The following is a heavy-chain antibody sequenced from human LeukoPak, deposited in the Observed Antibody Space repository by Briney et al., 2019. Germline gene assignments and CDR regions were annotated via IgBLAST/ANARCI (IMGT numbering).Heavy chain of an antibody. CDR1: GFTFTNYN. CDR3: ARAATGYSYGYYY. V-gene: IGHV3-48*04. J-gene: IGHJ4*02. Sequence: TGGSLRLSCAASGFTFTNYNMNWVRQAPGKGLEWVSYISTGSSAIYYADSVKGRFTISRDTAKNSLYLQMNSLRAEDTAVYYCARAATGYSYGYYYWGQGTLVTVSS. D-gene: IGHD5-18*01. CDR2: ISTGSSAI.